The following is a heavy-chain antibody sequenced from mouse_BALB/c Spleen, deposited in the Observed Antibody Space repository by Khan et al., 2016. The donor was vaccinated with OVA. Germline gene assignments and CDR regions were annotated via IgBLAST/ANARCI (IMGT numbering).Heavy chain of an antibody. V-gene: IGHV3-1*02. J-gene: IGHJ3*01. Sequence: EVQLQESGPDLVKPSQSLSLTCTVTGYSITSGYSWHWIRQFPGNKLEWMGYIHYSGTTNYNPSLKSRISITRDTSKHQFFLQLNSVTTEDTATYHCARRIMITTWGFAYWGQGTLVTVSA. CDR3: ARRIMITTWGFAY. D-gene: IGHD2-4*01. CDR1: GYSITSGYS. CDR2: IHYSGTT.